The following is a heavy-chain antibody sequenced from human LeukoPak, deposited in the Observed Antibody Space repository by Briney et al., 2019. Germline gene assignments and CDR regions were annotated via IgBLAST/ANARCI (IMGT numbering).Heavy chain of an antibody. CDR1: GGSISSSSYY. CDR3: ARLSVDAFDI. V-gene: IGHV4-61*05. J-gene: IGHJ3*02. CDR2: IYYSGST. Sequence: SETLSLTCTVSGGSISSSSYYWGWIRQPPGKGLEWIGYIYYSGSTNYNPSLKSRVTISVDTSKNQFSLKLSSVTAADTAVYYCARLSVDAFDIWGQGTMVTVSS.